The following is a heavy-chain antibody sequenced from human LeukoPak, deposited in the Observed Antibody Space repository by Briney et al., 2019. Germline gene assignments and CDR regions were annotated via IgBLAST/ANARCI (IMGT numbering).Heavy chain of an antibody. CDR2: IYPGDSDT. CDR3: ARLKGYYDSSGSLFDY. V-gene: IGHV5-51*01. CDR1: GYLFTSYW. J-gene: IGHJ4*02. D-gene: IGHD3-22*01. Sequence: GESLKISCKGSGYLFTSYWIGWVRQMPGKGLDWMGIIYPGDSDTRYSPSFQGQVTISADKSISTAYLQWSSLKASDTAMYYCARLKGYYDSSGSLFDYWGQGTLVTVSS.